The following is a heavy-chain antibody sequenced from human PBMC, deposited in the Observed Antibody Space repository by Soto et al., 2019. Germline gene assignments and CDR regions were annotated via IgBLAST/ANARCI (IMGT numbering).Heavy chain of an antibody. J-gene: IGHJ6*02. CDR2: IYYSGST. CDR1: GGSISSGGYY. CDR3: AREPGGYSGYDLNYYYGMDV. V-gene: IGHV4-31*03. D-gene: IGHD5-12*01. Sequence: QVQLQESGPGLVKPSQTLSLTCTVSGGSISSGGYYLSWIRQHPGKGLECIGYIYYSGSTYYNPSLKSRVTISVDTSKNQFSLKLSSVTAADTAVYYCAREPGGYSGYDLNYYYGMDVWGQGTTVTVSS.